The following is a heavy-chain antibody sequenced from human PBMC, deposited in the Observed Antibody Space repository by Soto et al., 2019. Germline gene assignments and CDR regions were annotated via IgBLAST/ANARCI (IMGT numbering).Heavy chain of an antibody. J-gene: IGHJ4*02. V-gene: IGHV3-23*01. Sequence: EVQLLESGGGLVQPGGSLRLSCAASGFTFSNYAMTWVRQAPGKGLEWVSGVTGNADKTYYADSVKGRFSIFRDNSKNVLYLQMNSLRAEDMAVYYCVRDCSSSSCSVWKYWGQGVLVTVSS. CDR2: VTGNADKT. CDR1: GFTFSNYA. CDR3: VRDCSSSSCSVWKY. D-gene: IGHD2-2*01.